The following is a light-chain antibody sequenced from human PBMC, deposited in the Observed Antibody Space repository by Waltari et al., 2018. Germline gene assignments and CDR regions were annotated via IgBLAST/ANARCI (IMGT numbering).Light chain of an antibody. CDR3: QQYNNWPQT. CDR2: GAS. Sequence: EIVMTQSPATLSVSPGERAPLPCRASQSVSSNLAWYQQKPGQAPRLLIYGASARATGIPARFSDSGSGTEFTLTISSLQSEDFAVYYCQQYNNWPQTFGQGTKLEIK. V-gene: IGKV3-15*01. J-gene: IGKJ2*01. CDR1: QSVSSN.